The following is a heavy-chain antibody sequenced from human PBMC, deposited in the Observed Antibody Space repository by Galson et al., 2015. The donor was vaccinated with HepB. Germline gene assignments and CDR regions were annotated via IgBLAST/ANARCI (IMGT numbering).Heavy chain of an antibody. CDR3: ARGATRKNYYGSGSYSWYFDL. CDR1: GFTFSSYD. CDR2: IGTAGDP. J-gene: IGHJ2*01. V-gene: IGHV3-13*05. Sequence: SLRLSCAASGFTFSSYDMHWVRQATGKGLEWVSAIGTAGDPYYPGSVKGRSTISRENAKNSLYLQMNSLRAGDTAVYYCARGATRKNYYGSGSYSWYFDLWGRGTLVTVSS. D-gene: IGHD3-10*01.